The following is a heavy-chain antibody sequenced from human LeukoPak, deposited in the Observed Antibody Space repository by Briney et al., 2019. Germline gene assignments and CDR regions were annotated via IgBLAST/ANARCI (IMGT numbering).Heavy chain of an antibody. CDR1: GFTFSSYS. CDR3: ARDSQNIVVVFHFDY. D-gene: IGHD2-21*01. CDR2: ISYDGSNK. V-gene: IGHV3-30*04. J-gene: IGHJ4*02. Sequence: GGSLRLSCAASGFTFSSYSMDWVRQAPGKGLEGGAVISYDGSNKYYADSVKGRFTISRDNSKNTLYLQMNSLRAEDTAVYYCARDSQNIVVVFHFDYWGQGTLVTVSS.